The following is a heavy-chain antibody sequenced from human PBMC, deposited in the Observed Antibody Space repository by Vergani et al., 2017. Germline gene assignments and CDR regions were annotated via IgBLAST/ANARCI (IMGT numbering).Heavy chain of an antibody. CDR1: GFTFSSYA. D-gene: IGHD2-2*01. CDR3: AKAGLYCSSTSCHYYYYMDV. Sequence: EVQLLESGGGLVQPGGSLRLSCAASGFTFSSYAMSWVRQAPGKGLEWVSAINGSGGSTYYADSVKGRFTISRDNSKNTLYLQMNSLRAEDTAVYYCAKAGLYCSSTSCHYYYYMDVWGKGTTVTVSS. J-gene: IGHJ6*03. CDR2: INGSGGST. V-gene: IGHV3-23*01.